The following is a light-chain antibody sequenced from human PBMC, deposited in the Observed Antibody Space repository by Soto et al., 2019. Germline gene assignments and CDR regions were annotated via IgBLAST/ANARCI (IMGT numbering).Light chain of an antibody. CDR2: KAS. J-gene: IGKJ4*01. Sequence: DIQMTQSPSTLSASVGDRVTISCWASQSVSTWLAWYQQKPGKALKLLIYKASSLESGVPSRFSGSGSGREFTLTISSLQPDDSATYYCQQYQSYSVTFGGGTKVEIK. V-gene: IGKV1-5*03. CDR3: QQYQSYSVT. CDR1: QSVSTW.